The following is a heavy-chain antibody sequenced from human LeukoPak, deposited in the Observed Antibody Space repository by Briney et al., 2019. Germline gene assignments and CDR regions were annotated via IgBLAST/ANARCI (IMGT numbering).Heavy chain of an antibody. V-gene: IGHV1-8*01. D-gene: IGHD3-10*01. CDR1: GYTFTSYD. CDR2: MNPNSGNT. CDR3: ARSSWANYGSRMYWFDP. J-gene: IGHJ5*02. Sequence: ASVKVSCKASGYTFTSYDINWVRQATGQGLEWMGWMNPNSGNTGYAQKFQGRVTMTRNTSISTAYMELSSLRSEDTAVYYCARSSWANYGSRMYWFDPWGQGTLVTVSS.